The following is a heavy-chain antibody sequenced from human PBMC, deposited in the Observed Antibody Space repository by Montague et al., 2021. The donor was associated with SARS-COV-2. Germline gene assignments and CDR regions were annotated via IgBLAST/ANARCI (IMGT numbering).Heavy chain of an antibody. D-gene: IGHD2-15*01. V-gene: IGHV4-59*12. CDR2: MSHTGST. CDR3: ARFRIWNQTYGMDF. J-gene: IGHJ6*02. Sequence: SETLSLTCSVSGGSFSPYYWAWIRQTPGKGLEWIGYMSHTGSTNYNPSLQSRVSILVDSSKTQFSLRLSSVSAADTAIYYCARFRIWNQTYGMDFWGQGTPVIVSS. CDR1: GGSFSPYY.